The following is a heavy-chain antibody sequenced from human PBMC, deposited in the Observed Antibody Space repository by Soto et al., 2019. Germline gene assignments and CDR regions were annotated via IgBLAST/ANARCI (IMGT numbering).Heavy chain of an antibody. J-gene: IGHJ5*02. V-gene: IGHV4-39*01. D-gene: IGHD1-26*01. CDR2: IYHSGNT. CDR1: GGSISSSNYY. Sequence: SETLSLTCSVSGGSISSSNYYWAWIRQPPGKGLEWIGGIYHSGNTYYNPSLKSRVTISVDTSKNQFSLKLSSVTAADTAVYYCATQEVGGSYVYTFDPWGQGTLVTVPQ. CDR3: ATQEVGGSYVYTFDP.